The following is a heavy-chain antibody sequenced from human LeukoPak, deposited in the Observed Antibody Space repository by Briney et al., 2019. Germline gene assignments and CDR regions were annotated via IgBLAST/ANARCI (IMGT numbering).Heavy chain of an antibody. CDR3: ARDITGDPPPYYFDY. Sequence: GGSLRLSCAASGFTFSSYGMLWVRQSPGKGLEWVAVISYDGYNKYYGDSVKGRFTISRDNSKNTLYLQMNSLTAEDTAVYYCARDITGDPPPYYFDYWGQGSLVTVSS. D-gene: IGHD7-27*01. J-gene: IGHJ4*02. CDR1: GFTFSSYG. V-gene: IGHV3-30*03. CDR2: ISYDGYNK.